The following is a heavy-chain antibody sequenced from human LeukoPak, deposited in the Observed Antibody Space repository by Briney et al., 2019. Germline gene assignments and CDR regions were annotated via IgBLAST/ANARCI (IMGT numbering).Heavy chain of an antibody. Sequence: LSLTCGVYGGSLSSYYWGWIRQPPGKGLEWISYISPTGSRIYYTDSVKGRFTISRDNDKKSLILQMNSLRADDTAVYYCARDYAGDTSGLVLDYWGQGTLVTVSS. J-gene: IGHJ4*02. CDR2: ISPTGSRI. CDR3: ARDYAGDTSGLVLDY. CDR1: GGSLSSYY. D-gene: IGHD3-22*01. V-gene: IGHV3-11*01.